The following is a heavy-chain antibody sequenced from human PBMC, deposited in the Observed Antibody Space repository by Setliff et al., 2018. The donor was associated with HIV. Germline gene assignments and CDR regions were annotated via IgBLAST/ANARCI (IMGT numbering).Heavy chain of an antibody. CDR1: GYTFVSYG. Sequence: ASVKVSCKASGYTFVSYGISWLRQAPGQGPEWVGIINPSDGSRRYAQKFQDRLTMTRDTTTTTVYMELSSLRSDDTAVYYCAREIFPQGIVVVFDAFDIWGQGTMVTV. V-gene: IGHV1-46*01. D-gene: IGHD3-22*01. J-gene: IGHJ3*02. CDR2: INPSDGSR. CDR3: AREIFPQGIVVVFDAFDI.